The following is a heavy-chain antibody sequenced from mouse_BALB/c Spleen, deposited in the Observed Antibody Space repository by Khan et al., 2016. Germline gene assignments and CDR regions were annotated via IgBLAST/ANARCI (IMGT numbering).Heavy chain of an antibody. Sequence: QIQLVQSGPELKKPGETVKISCKASGYTFTNYGMNWVKQAPGKGLKWMGWINTYTGEPTYVDDFKGRFAFSLETSASTAYLQINNLKNDDMATYFCARFRSGNYWGQGTTLTVSS. V-gene: IGHV9-1*02. CDR2: INTYTGEP. J-gene: IGHJ2*01. CDR1: GYTFTNYG. CDR3: ARFRSGNY. D-gene: IGHD1-1*02.